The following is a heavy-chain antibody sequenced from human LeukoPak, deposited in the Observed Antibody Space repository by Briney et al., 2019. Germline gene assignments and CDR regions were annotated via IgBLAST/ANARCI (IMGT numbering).Heavy chain of an antibody. CDR1: GFTVSSDY. CDR2: IYSGGST. Sequence: AGGSLRLSCAASGFTVSSDYMSWVRQAPGKGLEWVSVIYSGGSTYYADSVKGRFTISRDNSKNTLYLQMNSLRAEDTAVYYCVGPPYNWFDPWGQGTLVTVSS. V-gene: IGHV3-66*01. J-gene: IGHJ5*02. CDR3: VGPPYNWFDP.